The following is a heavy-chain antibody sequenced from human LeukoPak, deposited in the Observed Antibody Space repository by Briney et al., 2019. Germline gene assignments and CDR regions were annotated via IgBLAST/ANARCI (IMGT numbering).Heavy chain of an antibody. J-gene: IGHJ5*02. Sequence: PGGSLRLSCAASGFTFSSYDMSWVRQAPGKGLEWVSGISGSGGSTYYADPVKGRFTISRDNSKNTLYLQMNSLRAEDTAVYYCAKVARTHYDSSGYYLVSWGQGTLVTVSS. D-gene: IGHD3-22*01. CDR2: ISGSGGST. CDR3: AKVARTHYDSSGYYLVS. V-gene: IGHV3-23*01. CDR1: GFTFSSYD.